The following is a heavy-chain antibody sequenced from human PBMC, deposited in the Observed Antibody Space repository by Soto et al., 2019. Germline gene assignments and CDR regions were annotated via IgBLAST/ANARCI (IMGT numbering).Heavy chain of an antibody. V-gene: IGHV5-51*01. D-gene: IGHD2-15*01. Sequence: PGESLKISCKGSGYSFTSYWIGWVRQMPGKGLEWMGIIYPGDSDTRYSPSFQGQVTISADKSISTAYLQWSSLKASDTAMYYCASGVVAATTFPLVLGAFDIWGQGTMVTVSS. CDR3: ASGVVAATTFPLVLGAFDI. CDR1: GYSFTSYW. J-gene: IGHJ3*02. CDR2: IYPGDSDT.